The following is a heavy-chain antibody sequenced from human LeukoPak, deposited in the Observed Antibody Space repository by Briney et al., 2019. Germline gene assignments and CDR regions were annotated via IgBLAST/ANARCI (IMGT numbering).Heavy chain of an antibody. CDR2: IYHSGST. V-gene: IGHV4-38-2*02. Sequence: SETLSLTCAVSGSSISSGYYWGWSRQPPGKGLEWIGSIYHSGSTYYNPSLKSRVTISVDTSKNQFSLKLTSVTAADTAVYYCARDPGYARWFDPWGQGTLVTVSS. CDR1: GSSISSGYY. CDR3: ARDPGYARWFDP. D-gene: IGHD5-18*01. J-gene: IGHJ5*02.